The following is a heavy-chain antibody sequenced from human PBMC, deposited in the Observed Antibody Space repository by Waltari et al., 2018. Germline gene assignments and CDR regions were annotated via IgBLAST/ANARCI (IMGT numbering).Heavy chain of an antibody. CDR1: GGSISSSSSN. Sequence: QLQLQESGPGLVKPSETLSLTCTVSGGSISSSSSNWGWIRQPPGKGLEWIGSICYSVSTYYNPSLKSRVTISVDTSKNQFSLKLSSVTAADTAVYYCARRGTAGNFDYWGQGTLVTVSS. CDR2: ICYSVST. V-gene: IGHV4-39*01. CDR3: ARRGTAGNFDY. J-gene: IGHJ4*02. D-gene: IGHD1-1*01.